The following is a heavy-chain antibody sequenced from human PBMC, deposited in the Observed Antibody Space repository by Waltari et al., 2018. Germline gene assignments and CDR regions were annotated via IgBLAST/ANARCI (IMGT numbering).Heavy chain of an antibody. J-gene: IGHJ3*02. CDR1: GYTFTSYA. D-gene: IGHD2-8*02. V-gene: IGHV1-8*01. Sequence: QVQLVQSGAEVKKPGASVKVSCKASGYTFTSYAINWVRQATGQGLEWMGWMNPNSGNTGYAQKFQGRVTITADKSTSTAYMELSSLRSEDTAVYYCARTPGGQWRAFDIWGQGTMVTVSS. CDR3: ARTPGGQWRAFDI. CDR2: MNPNSGNT.